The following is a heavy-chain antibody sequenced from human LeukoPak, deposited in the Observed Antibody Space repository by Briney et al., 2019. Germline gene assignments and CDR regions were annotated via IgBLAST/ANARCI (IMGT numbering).Heavy chain of an antibody. J-gene: IGHJ6*03. CDR2: IIPNSGGT. CDR1: GYTFTGYY. D-gene: IGHD2-15*01. V-gene: IGHV1-2*02. Sequence: ASVKVSCKASGYTFTGYYMHWVRQAPGQGLEWMGWIIPNSGGTNYAQKFQGRVTMTRDTSISTAYMELSRLRSDDTAVYYCARDPQDCSGGSCYAGLYYMDVWGKGTTVTISS. CDR3: ARDPQDCSGGSCYAGLYYMDV.